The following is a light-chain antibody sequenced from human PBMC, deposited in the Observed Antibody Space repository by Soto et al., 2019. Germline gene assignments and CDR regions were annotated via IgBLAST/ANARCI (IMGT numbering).Light chain of an antibody. CDR2: TAS. V-gene: IGKV1-39*01. CDR1: QSLRSH. Sequence: DIQMTQSPSSLSASVGDTVTITCRASQSLRSHLKWYQQKPGKGPKLLIYTASSLQSGVPSRFSGSGSGTDFTLTISSLQPEDFATYYCQQSYSNPLVTFGGGTKVEIK. J-gene: IGKJ4*01. CDR3: QQSYSNPLVT.